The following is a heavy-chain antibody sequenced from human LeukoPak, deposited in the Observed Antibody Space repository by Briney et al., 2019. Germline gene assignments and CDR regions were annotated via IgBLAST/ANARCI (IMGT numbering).Heavy chain of an antibody. D-gene: IGHD3-10*02. CDR1: GFPFSSYS. V-gene: IGHV3-48*03. CDR3: AELGITMIGGV. Sequence: GGSLRLSCAASGFPFSSYSTNWVRQAPGKGLEWVSYISSSGSTIYYADSVKGRFTISRDNAKNSLYLQMNSLRAEDTAVYYCAELGITMIGGVWGKGTTVTISS. J-gene: IGHJ6*04. CDR2: ISSSGSTI.